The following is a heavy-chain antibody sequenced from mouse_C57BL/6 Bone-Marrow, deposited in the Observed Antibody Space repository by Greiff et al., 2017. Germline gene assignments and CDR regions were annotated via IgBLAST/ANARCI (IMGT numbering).Heavy chain of an antibody. CDR2: IDPSDSYT. D-gene: IGHD1-1*01. CDR1: GYTFTSYW. Sequence: VQLQQPGAELVRPGTSVKLSCKASGYTFTSYWMHWVKQRPGQGLEWIGVIDPSDSYTNYNQKFKGKATLTVDTSSSTAYMQLSSLTSEDSAVYYCARLYYGSSPWFAYWCQGTLVTVSA. J-gene: IGHJ3*01. CDR3: ARLYYGSSPWFAY. V-gene: IGHV1-59*01.